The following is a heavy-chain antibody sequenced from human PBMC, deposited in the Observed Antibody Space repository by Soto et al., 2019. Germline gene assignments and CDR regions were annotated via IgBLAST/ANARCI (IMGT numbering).Heavy chain of an antibody. D-gene: IGHD5-18*01. Sequence: QVQLVESGGGVVQPGGSLRLSCAASGFTFSNYGMHWVRQAPGKGLEWVAVTSYDGSHKYYGASGKGRFTTSRDNSKNTLYLQMNSLRPEDTAVYYCAKGPYSHGLRNSPARFDNWGQGTLVTVSS. V-gene: IGHV3-30*18. J-gene: IGHJ4*02. CDR1: GFTFSNYG. CDR3: AKGPYSHGLRNSPARFDN. CDR2: TSYDGSHK.